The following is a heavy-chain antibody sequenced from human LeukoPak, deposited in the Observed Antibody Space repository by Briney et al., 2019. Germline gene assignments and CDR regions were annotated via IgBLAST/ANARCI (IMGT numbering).Heavy chain of an antibody. CDR3: AGSKGVSGTFDY. D-gene: IGHD1-1*01. J-gene: IGHJ4*02. V-gene: IGHV4-34*01. CDR2: INHSGST. Sequence: SETLSLTCAVYGGSFSGYYWSWIRQPPGKGLEWIGEINHSGSTNYNPSLKSRVTISVDTSKNQFSLKLSSVTAADTAVYYCAGSKGVSGTFDYWGQGTPVTVSS. CDR1: GGSFSGYY.